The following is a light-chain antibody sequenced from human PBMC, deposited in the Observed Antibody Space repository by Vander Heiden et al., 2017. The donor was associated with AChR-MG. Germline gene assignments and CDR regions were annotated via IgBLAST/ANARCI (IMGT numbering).Light chain of an antibody. V-gene: IGLV2-14*01. Sequence: QSALTQPASASGSPGQSITISCTGTNSDVGGYDHVSWYQQHPGNAPKLMIYYVTNRPSGVSNRFSASKSGNTASLTISGLQTEDEADYYCSSYTSSTSYVFGSGTKLTVL. CDR2: YVT. CDR3: SSYTSSTSYV. J-gene: IGLJ1*01. CDR1: NSDVGGYDH.